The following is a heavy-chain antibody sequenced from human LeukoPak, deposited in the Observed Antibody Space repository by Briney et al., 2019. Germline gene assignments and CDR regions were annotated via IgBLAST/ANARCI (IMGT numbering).Heavy chain of an antibody. Sequence: PGGSLRLSCSASGFTFSSYVMTWVRQAPGKGLEWVSVISGSGGSTDYADSVKGRFTISRDNSKNTLFLQMNSLRAEDTAVYYCAGCSGGVSLAFGRFDYWGQGTLVAVSS. V-gene: IGHV3-23*01. CDR2: ISGSGGST. J-gene: IGHJ4*02. CDR3: AGCSGGVSLAFGRFDY. CDR1: GFTFSSYV. D-gene: IGHD2-15*01.